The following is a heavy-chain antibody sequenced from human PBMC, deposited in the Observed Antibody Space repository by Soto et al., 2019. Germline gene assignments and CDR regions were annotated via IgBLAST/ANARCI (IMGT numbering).Heavy chain of an antibody. CDR2: IYYSGST. CDR1: GGSISSSSYY. D-gene: IGHD1-7*01. Sequence: PSETLSLTCTVSGGSISSSSYYWGWIRQPPGKGLEWIGSIYYSGSTYYNPSLKSRVTISVDTPKNQFSLKLSSVTAADTAVYYCASPYNWNFHHFDYWGQGTLVTVSS. J-gene: IGHJ4*02. CDR3: ASPYNWNFHHFDY. V-gene: IGHV4-39*01.